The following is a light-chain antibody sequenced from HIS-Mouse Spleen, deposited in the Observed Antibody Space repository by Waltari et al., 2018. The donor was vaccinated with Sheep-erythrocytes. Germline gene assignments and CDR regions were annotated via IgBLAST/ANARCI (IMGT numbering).Light chain of an antibody. V-gene: IGLV2-23*01. J-gene: IGLJ3*02. Sequence: QSALTQPASVSGSPGQSITISCTGTSSDVGSYNLVSWYQKHPGKGPKLMIDEGSKRASGVSNRFSVSKSGNTAALPFSGLQAEDDADYYCCSYAGSSTPWVFGGGTKLTVL. CDR2: EGS. CDR3: CSYAGSSTPWV. CDR1: SSDVGSYNL.